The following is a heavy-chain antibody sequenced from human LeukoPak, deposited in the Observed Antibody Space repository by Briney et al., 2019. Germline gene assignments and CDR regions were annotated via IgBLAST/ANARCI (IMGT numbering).Heavy chain of an antibody. CDR3: ARGPYSYDSSGAFDI. V-gene: IGHV4-34*01. Sequence: SETLSLTCAVYGGSLSAYYWTWIRQPPGKGLEWIGEINHGGSTNYNPSLKSRVTISIDTSKNQFSLKLSSVTAADTAVYFCARGPYSYDSSGAFDIWGQGTMVTVSS. CDR1: GGSLSAYY. CDR2: INHGGST. D-gene: IGHD3-22*01. J-gene: IGHJ3*02.